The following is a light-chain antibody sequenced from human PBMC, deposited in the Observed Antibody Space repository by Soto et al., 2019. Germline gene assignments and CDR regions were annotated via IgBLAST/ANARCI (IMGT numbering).Light chain of an antibody. J-gene: IGKJ5*01. CDR1: QSVSSRD. CDR3: QQSYSTPIT. CDR2: AAS. V-gene: IGKV1-39*01. Sequence: TQSPGTLSLSPGERATLSCRASQSVSSRDLAWYQQKPGKAPKLLIYAASSLQSGVPSRFSGSGSGTDFTLTISSLQPEDFATYYCQQSYSTPITFGQGTRLEIK.